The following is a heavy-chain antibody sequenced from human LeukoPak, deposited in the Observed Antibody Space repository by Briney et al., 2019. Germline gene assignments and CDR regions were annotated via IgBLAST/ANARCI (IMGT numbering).Heavy chain of an antibody. D-gene: IGHD5-12*01. CDR2: INHSGGT. CDR3: ARGMTGYVIDY. V-gene: IGHV4-34*01. J-gene: IGHJ4*02. CDR1: GGSFSGYY. Sequence: PSETLSLTCAVYGGSFSGYYWSWIRQPPGKGLEWIGEINHSGGTNYNPSLKSRVTISVDTSKNQFSLKLSSVTAADTAVYYCARGMTGYVIDYWGQGTLVTVSS.